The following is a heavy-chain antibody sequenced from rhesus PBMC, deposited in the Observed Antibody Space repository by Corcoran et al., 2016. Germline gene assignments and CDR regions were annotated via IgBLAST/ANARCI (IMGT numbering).Heavy chain of an antibody. V-gene: IGHV3S4*01. CDR2: IISASSYI. Sequence: EVQLVESGGGLVQPGGSLRLSCAASGFTFSDYYMSWVRQAPGKGLEWVSSIISASSYIYYADSVKGRFTISRDNAKNSLSLQMNSLKTEDTAVYYCTRGIAADSVLFDYWGQGVLVTVSS. CDR3: TRGIAADSVLFDY. CDR1: GFTFSDYY. D-gene: IGHD6-19*01. J-gene: IGHJ4*01.